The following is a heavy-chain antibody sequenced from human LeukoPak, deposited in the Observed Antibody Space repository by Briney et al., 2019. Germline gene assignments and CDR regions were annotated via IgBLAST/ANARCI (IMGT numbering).Heavy chain of an antibody. J-gene: IGHJ4*02. CDR2: IKQDGSEK. Sequence: PGGSLRLSCAASGFPFCSYWMPWVPGAPGKGLEGVANIKQDGSEKYYVDSVEGRFTISRDNAKNSLYLQMNSLRAEDTAVYYCARARGSYGYFFDYWGQGSLVTVSS. CDR1: GFPFCSYW. CDR3: ARARGSYGYFFDY. V-gene: IGHV3-7*01. D-gene: IGHD1-26*01.